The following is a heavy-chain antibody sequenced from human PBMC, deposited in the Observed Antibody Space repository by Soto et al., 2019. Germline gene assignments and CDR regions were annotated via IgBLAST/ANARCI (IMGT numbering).Heavy chain of an antibody. V-gene: IGHV1-69*13. CDR3: ASGPGYCSSTSCYFPPHFDY. Sequence: SVKVSCKASGGTFSSYAISWVRQAPGQGLEWMGGIIPIFGTANYAQKFQGRVTITADESTSTAYMELSSMRTEDTAVYYCASGPGYCSSTSCYFPPHFDYWGQGTLVTVSS. CDR1: GGTFSSYA. CDR2: IIPIFGTA. D-gene: IGHD2-2*01. J-gene: IGHJ4*02.